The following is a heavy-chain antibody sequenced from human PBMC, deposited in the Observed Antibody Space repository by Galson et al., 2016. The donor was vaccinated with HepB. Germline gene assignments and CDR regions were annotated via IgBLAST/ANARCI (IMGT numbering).Heavy chain of an antibody. CDR1: GIAFSNHP. J-gene: IGHJ4*02. V-gene: IGHV3-30*04. CDR2: ISFDGGHK. Sequence: SLRLSCAASGIAFSNHPMHWVRQTPGMGLGWLALISFDGGHKSYSASVMGRFTIARDNSKNTVFLQLTSLRTEDTALYYCPTASNSGTIYYFDYWGQGTLVTVSS. CDR3: PTASNSGTIYYFDY. D-gene: IGHD1-26*01.